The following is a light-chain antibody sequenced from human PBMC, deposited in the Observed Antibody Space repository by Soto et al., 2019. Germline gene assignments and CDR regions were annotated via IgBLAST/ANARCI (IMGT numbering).Light chain of an antibody. J-gene: IGKJ5*01. Sequence: DIQMTQSPSSLSASVGDRVTITCRASQDIRNDLCWYQQKPGKAPKRLIYAAFILQSGVPPRFSGNGSGTEFTLTISSLQAEDDATDFCLQHKTYSLTFGQGTRLE. V-gene: IGKV1-17*01. CDR1: QDIRND. CDR2: AAF. CDR3: LQHKTYSLT.